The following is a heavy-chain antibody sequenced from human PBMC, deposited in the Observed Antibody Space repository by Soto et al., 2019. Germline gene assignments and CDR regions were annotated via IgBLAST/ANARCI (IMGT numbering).Heavy chain of an antibody. Sequence: ASVKVSCKASGYTFTSYYMHWVRQAPGQGLEWMGIINPSGGSTSYAQKFQGRVTMTRDTSTSTVYMELSSLRSEDTAVYYCARSHRQWLVPATLDYWGQGTLVTVSS. V-gene: IGHV1-46*01. CDR2: INPSGGST. CDR1: GYTFTSYY. D-gene: IGHD6-19*01. J-gene: IGHJ4*02. CDR3: ARSHRQWLVPATLDY.